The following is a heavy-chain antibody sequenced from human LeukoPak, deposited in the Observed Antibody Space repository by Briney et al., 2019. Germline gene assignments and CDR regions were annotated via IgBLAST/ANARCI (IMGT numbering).Heavy chain of an antibody. CDR2: ISYDGSSK. CDR1: GLTFNSYA. D-gene: IGHD1-14*01. CDR3: AKPKDNPLYYFDY. Sequence: PGRSLRLSCAASGLTFNSYAMHWVRQAPGKGLEWVAVISYDGSSKYYADSVKGRFTISRDNSKNTLYLQMNSLRAEDTAVYYCAKPKDNPLYYFDYWGQGTLVTVSS. J-gene: IGHJ4*02. V-gene: IGHV3-30-3*02.